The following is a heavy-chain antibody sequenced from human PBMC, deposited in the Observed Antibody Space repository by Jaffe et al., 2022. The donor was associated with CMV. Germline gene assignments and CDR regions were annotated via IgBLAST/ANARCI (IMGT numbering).Heavy chain of an antibody. CDR2: INPNSGGT. Sequence: QVQLVQSGAEVKKPGASVKVSCKASGYTFTGYYMHWVRQAPGQGLEWMGWINPNSGGTNYAQKFQGWVTMTRDTSISTAYMELSRLRSDDTAVYYCARDEGRLLQGGDEYFQHWGQGTLVTVSS. CDR3: ARDEGRLLQGGDEYFQH. V-gene: IGHV1-2*04. J-gene: IGHJ1*01. CDR1: GYTFTGYY. D-gene: IGHD3-22*01.